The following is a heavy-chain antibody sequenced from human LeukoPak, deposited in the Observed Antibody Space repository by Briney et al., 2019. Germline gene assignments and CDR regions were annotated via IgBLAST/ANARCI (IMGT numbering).Heavy chain of an antibody. CDR3: ARALYYYDSSGYFAGY. CDR1: GFTFSSYS. D-gene: IGHD3-22*01. V-gene: IGHV3-21*01. Sequence: GGSLRLSCAASGFTFSSYSMNWVRQAPGKGLEWVSSISSSSSYIYYADSVKGRFTISRDSAKNSLYQQMNSLRAEDTAVYYCARALYYYDSSGYFAGYWGQGTLVTVSS. CDR2: ISSSSSYI. J-gene: IGHJ4*02.